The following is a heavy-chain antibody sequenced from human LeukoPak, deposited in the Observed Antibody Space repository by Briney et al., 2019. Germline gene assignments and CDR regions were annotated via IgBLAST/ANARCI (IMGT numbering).Heavy chain of an antibody. CDR2: IIPIFGTA. J-gene: IGHJ4*02. CDR3: AVTHSGSYYSYFDY. Sequence: GASVKVSCKASGGTFSSYAISWVRQAPGQGLEWMGGIIPIFGTANYAQKFQGRVTITADESTSTAYMELSSLRSEDTAVYYCAVTHSGSYYSYFDYWGQGTLVTVSS. V-gene: IGHV1-69*13. D-gene: IGHD3-10*01. CDR1: GGTFSSYA.